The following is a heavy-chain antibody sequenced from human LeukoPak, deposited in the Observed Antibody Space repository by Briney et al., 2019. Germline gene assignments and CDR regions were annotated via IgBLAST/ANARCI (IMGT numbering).Heavy chain of an antibody. Sequence: GGSLRLSCAASGFTFSSYSMNWVRQAPGKGLEWVSYISSGSSTIYYADSVKGRFIISRDNAKNSLYLQMNSLRAEDTAVYYCARDPSLESDYGVYATNWGQGTLVTVSS. D-gene: IGHD4-17*01. CDR1: GFTFSSYS. V-gene: IGHV3-48*04. CDR3: ARDPSLESDYGVYATN. CDR2: ISSGSSTI. J-gene: IGHJ4*02.